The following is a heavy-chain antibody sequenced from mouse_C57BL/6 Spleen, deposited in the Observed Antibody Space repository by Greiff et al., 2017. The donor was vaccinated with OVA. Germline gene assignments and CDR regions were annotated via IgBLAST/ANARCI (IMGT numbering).Heavy chain of an antibody. CDR3: ARDYSNYEAWFAY. J-gene: IGHJ3*01. Sequence: VQLKESGPGLVKPSQSLSLTCSVTGYSITSGYYWNWIRQFPGNKLEWMGYISYDGSNNYNPSLKNRISITRDTSKNQFFLKLNSVTTEDTATYYCARDYSNYEAWFAYWGQGTLVTGSA. CDR2: ISYDGSN. D-gene: IGHD2-5*01. V-gene: IGHV3-6*01. CDR1: GYSITSGYY.